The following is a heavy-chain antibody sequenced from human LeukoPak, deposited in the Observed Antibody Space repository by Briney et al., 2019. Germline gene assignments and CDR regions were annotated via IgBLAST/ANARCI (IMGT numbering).Heavy chain of an antibody. CDR2: ISGSGVST. CDR3: AKDSFSTR. V-gene: IGHV3-23*01. CDR1: GFTFSSDS. J-gene: IGHJ4*02. Sequence: GGSLRLSCAASGFTFSSDSMTWVRQAPGKGLEWVSTISGSGVSTFYADPVKGRFTISRDNSKNTLYLHMISLSAEDTAIYYCAKDSFSTRWGQGTLVTVSS. D-gene: IGHD2-2*01.